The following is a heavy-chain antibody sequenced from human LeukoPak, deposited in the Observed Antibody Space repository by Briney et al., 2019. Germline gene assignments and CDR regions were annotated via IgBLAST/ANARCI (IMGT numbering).Heavy chain of an antibody. CDR1: GGSISRGDNY. CDR3: ARATVVSTRHFDY. V-gene: IGHV4-31*03. J-gene: IGHJ4*02. D-gene: IGHD4-23*01. Sequence: SETLSLTCTVSGGSISRGDNYWSWIRQHPGKGLEWIGYIYYSGSTYYNPSLKSRVTISVDTSKNQFSLKLSSVTAADTAVYYCARATVVSTRHFDYWGQGTLVTVSS. CDR2: IYYSGST.